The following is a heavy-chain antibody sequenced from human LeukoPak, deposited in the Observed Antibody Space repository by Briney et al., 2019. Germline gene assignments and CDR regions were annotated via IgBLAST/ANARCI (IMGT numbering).Heavy chain of an antibody. Sequence: GGSLRLSCAASGFTLSTYAMNWVRQAPGKGLEWVSSITSSSNYIYYADSVKGRFTISRDNAKNSLYLQMNSLRAEDTAVYYCARYYYDSNGYNIYYFDYWGQGTLVTVSS. CDR2: ITSSSNYI. D-gene: IGHD3-22*01. V-gene: IGHV3-21*01. CDR3: ARYYYDSNGYNIYYFDY. CDR1: GFTLSTYA. J-gene: IGHJ4*02.